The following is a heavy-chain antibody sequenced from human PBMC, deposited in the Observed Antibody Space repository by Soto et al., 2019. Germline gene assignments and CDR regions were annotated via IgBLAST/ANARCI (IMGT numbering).Heavy chain of an antibody. J-gene: IGHJ4*02. V-gene: IGHV1-69*13. CDR2: IIRIFGTA. CDR3: ARGVAVGPRLYYCHY. CDR1: GGTFSSYA. D-gene: IGHD3-10*01. Sequence: GASVKVSCKASGGTFSSYAISWVRHAPGQGLEWMGGIIRIFGTANYVQKFQARVTITADESTSTAYMELRSRRSEDTTVYYCARGVAVGPRLYYCHYCGQGTLVTVS.